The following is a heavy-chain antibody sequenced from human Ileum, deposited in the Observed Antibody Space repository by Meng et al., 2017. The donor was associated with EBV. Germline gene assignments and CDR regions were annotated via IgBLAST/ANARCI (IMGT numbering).Heavy chain of an antibody. CDR3: AREARSSGYHPGIGP. J-gene: IGHJ5*02. V-gene: IGHV4-34*02. CDR2: INHSGST. Sequence: QKGGAGLLKPSETLSLTCAVYGGFFSGYYWSWIRQSPGKGLEWIGEINHSGSTNYNPSLKSRVTISVDTSKNQFSLKLTSVTAADTAVYYCAREARSSGYHPGIGPWGQGTLVTVSS. CDR1: GGFFSGYY. D-gene: IGHD3-22*01.